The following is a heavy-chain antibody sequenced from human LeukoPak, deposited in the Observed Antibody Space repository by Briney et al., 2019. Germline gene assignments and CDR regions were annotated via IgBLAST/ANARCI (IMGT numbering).Heavy chain of an antibody. Sequence: GESLKISCEGSGYSFTSSWIGWVRPMPGKGLEWMGIIYPGDSDIRYSPSFQGQVPISADKSITTAYLQWSSLKASDTAIYYCARGLYCSGGSCRFDYWGQGTLVTVSS. CDR1: GYSFTSSW. J-gene: IGHJ4*02. V-gene: IGHV5-51*01. CDR2: IYPGDSDI. CDR3: ARGLYCSGGSCRFDY. D-gene: IGHD2-15*01.